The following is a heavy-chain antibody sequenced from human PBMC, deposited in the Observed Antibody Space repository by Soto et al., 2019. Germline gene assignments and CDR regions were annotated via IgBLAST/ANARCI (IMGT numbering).Heavy chain of an antibody. V-gene: IGHV4-59*01. D-gene: IGHD3-10*01. CDR2: IYYSGST. J-gene: IGHJ4*02. CDR1: GSSISSYY. CDR3: ARGSRSTRVRGWWLEA. Sequence: SEGLSVTCTVSGSSISSYYWGWIRQPPGKGLEWIGDIYYSGSTNYNPSLKSRATISVDTSKNQFSLKLSSVTAADTAVYYCARGSRSTRVRGWWLEARGQGTLVTLSS.